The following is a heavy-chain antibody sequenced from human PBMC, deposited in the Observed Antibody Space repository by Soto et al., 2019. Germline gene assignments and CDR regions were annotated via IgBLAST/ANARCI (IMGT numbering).Heavy chain of an antibody. CDR3: ARDLGYYDSSGYFDY. CDR1: GFIFSDYY. CDR2: ISSRGGII. Sequence: GGSLRLSCAVSGFIFSDYYMSWIRQAPGKGLEWVSYISSRGGIIYYADSVKGRFTISRDNAKNSLYLQMNSLRAEDTAVYYCARDLGYYDSSGYFDYWGQGTLVTVSS. J-gene: IGHJ4*02. D-gene: IGHD3-22*01. V-gene: IGHV3-11*01.